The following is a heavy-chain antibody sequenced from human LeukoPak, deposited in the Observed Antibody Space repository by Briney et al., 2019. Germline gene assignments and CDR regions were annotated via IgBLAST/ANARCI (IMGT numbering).Heavy chain of an antibody. CDR1: GYTFTSYD. Sequence: ASVKVSCKASGYTFTSYDINWVRQATGQGLEWMGWMNPNSGNTGYAQKFQGRVTMTRNTSISTAYMELSSLRPEDTAVYYCARVGGSYYKLSYYMDVWGQGTLVTVSS. V-gene: IGHV1-8*01. D-gene: IGHD1-26*01. J-gene: IGHJ4*02. CDR3: ARVGGSYYKLSYYMDV. CDR2: MNPNSGNT.